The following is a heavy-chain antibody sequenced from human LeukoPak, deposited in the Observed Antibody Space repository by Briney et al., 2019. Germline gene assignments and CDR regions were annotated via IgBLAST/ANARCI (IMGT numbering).Heavy chain of an antibody. Sequence: SETLSLTCTVSGGSISSYYWTWIRQSAGKGLEWIGRMYGSGTTTNQNPSLEGRVTMSVDTSKNQFSLDLSSVTAADTAVYYCARPHDSRFYFDYWGQGTLVTVSS. D-gene: IGHD3-22*01. CDR1: GGSISSYY. CDR2: MYGSGTTT. J-gene: IGHJ4*02. CDR3: ARPHDSRFYFDY. V-gene: IGHV4-4*07.